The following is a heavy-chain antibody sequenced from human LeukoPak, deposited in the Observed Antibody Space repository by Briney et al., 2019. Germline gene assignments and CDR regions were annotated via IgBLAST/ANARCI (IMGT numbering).Heavy chain of an antibody. Sequence: SETLSLTCTVSGGSISSGSYYWSWIRQPAGKGLEWIGRIYTSGSTNYNPSLKSRVTISVDTSKNQFSLKLSSVTAADTAVYYCARVRGSYSALEFDYWGQGTLVTVSS. CDR2: IYTSGST. CDR1: GGSISSGSYY. D-gene: IGHD1-26*01. J-gene: IGHJ4*02. CDR3: ARVRGSYSALEFDY. V-gene: IGHV4-61*02.